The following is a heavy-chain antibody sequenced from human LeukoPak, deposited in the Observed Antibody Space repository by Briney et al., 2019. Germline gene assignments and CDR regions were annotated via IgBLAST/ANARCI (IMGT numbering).Heavy chain of an antibody. Sequence: SETLSLTCTVSGGSISSYYWSWIRQPAGKGLEWIGRIYTSGSTNYKPSLKSRVTMSVDTSKNQFSLKLSSVTAADTAVYYCARGTSRRWKQFLYYYMDVWGKGTTVTVSS. CDR1: GGSISSYY. V-gene: IGHV4-4*07. D-gene: IGHD5-24*01. CDR3: ARGTSRRWKQFLYYYMDV. J-gene: IGHJ6*03. CDR2: IYTSGST.